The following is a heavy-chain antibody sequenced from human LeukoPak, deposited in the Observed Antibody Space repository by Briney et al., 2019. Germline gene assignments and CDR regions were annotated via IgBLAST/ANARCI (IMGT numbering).Heavy chain of an antibody. J-gene: IGHJ4*02. CDR2: IYADGST. Sequence: GGSLRLSCAASGFTFSSYWMHWVRQAPGKGLVWVSLIYADGSTHYTDSVKGRFSISRDNSQNTVYLQMNSLRGEDTAVYFCAKRSVPGRPGYWGQGTLVTVSS. CDR1: GFTFSSYW. CDR3: AKRSVPGRPGY. D-gene: IGHD3-3*01. V-gene: IGHV3-66*04.